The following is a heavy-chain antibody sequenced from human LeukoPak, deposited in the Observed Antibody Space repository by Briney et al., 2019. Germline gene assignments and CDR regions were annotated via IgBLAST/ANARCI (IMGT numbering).Heavy chain of an antibody. CDR3: ARDHEQLVAYYYYYMDV. CDR1: GGSISSSSYY. V-gene: IGHV4-39*07. J-gene: IGHJ6*03. CDR2: IYYSGST. D-gene: IGHD6-6*01. Sequence: PSETLSLTCTVSGGSISSSSYYWGWLRQPPGKGLEWIGSIYYSGSTYYHPSLKSRVTISVDTSKNQFSLKLSSVTAADTAVYYCARDHEQLVAYYYYYMDVWGKGTTVTVSS.